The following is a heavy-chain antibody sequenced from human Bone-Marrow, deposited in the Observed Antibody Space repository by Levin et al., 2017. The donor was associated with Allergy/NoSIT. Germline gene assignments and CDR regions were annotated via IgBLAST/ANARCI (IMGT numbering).Heavy chain of an antibody. D-gene: IGHD3-16*02. CDR3: ASHYDYVWGSYRDIPAGGMDV. Sequence: GSLRLSCTVSGGSISSSSYYWGWIRQPPGKGLEWIGSIYYSGSTYYNPSLKSRVTISVDTSKNQFSLKLSSVTAADTAVYYCASHYDYVWGSYRDIPAGGMDVWGQGTTVTVSS. J-gene: IGHJ6*02. CDR2: IYYSGST. V-gene: IGHV4-39*07. CDR1: GGSISSSSYY.